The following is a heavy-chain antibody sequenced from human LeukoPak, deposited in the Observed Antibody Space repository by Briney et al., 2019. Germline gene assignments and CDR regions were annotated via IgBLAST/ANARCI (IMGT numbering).Heavy chain of an antibody. J-gene: IGHJ4*02. CDR2: INPNSGGT. CDR3: ARDLRWLAFDY. D-gene: IGHD6-19*01. CDR1: VYTFTGYY. Sequence: ASVNVSCKASVYTFTGYYMHWVRQAPGQGLEGMGWINPNSGGTNYAQKFQGRVTMTRDTSISTAYMELSRLRSDDTAVYYCARDLRWLAFDYWGQGTLVTVSS. V-gene: IGHV1-2*02.